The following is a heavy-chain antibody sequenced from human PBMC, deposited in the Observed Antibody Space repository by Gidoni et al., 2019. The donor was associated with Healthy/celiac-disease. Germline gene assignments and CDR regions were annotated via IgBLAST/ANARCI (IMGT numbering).Heavy chain of an antibody. Sequence: QVQLQESGPGLVKPSEPLSLTCTVSGGSISSYYWSWIRQPPGKGLEWIGYIYYSGSTNYNPSLKSRVTISVDTSKNQFSLKLSSVTAADTAVYYCAGGYYYYGMDVWGQGTTVTVSS. CDR3: AGGYYYYGMDV. D-gene: IGHD3-16*01. CDR2: IYYSGST. V-gene: IGHV4-59*01. J-gene: IGHJ6*02. CDR1: GGSISSYY.